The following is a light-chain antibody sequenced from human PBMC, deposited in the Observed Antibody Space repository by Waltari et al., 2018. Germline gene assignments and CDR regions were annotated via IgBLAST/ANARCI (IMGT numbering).Light chain of an antibody. J-gene: IGLJ3*02. V-gene: IGLV2-23*02. CDR3: CSYAGNYIWV. Sequence: QSALTQPASVSGSPGQSVTPSCPAARSALRPYAIVAWYQQHPGNAPKPIICDVSKRPSGVSDRFSGSKSGDTASLTISGLQFEDEADYYCCSYAGNYIWVFGGGTRLTVL. CDR2: DVS. CDR1: RSALRPYAI.